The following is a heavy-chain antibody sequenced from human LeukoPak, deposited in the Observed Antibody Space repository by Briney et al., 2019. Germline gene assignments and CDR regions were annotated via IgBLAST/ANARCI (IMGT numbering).Heavy chain of an antibody. Sequence: PGGSLRLSCAASGFTFSSYSMNWVRQAPGKGLEWVSYISSSSSTIYYADSVKGRFTISRDNSKNTLYLQMNSLRAEDTAVYYCASKGGDSSGYHFDCWGQGTLVTVTS. D-gene: IGHD3-22*01. CDR1: GFTFSSYS. J-gene: IGHJ4*02. CDR2: ISSSSSTI. CDR3: ASKGGDSSGYHFDC. V-gene: IGHV3-48*01.